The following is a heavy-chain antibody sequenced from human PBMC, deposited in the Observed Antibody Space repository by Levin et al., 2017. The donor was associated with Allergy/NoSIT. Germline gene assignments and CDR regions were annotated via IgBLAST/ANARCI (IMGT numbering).Heavy chain of an antibody. Sequence: SCEASGFTFSDYYMSWIRQAPGKGLEWVSPISSSSSDTNYADSVKGRFTISRDNAKNSLYLQMNSLRAEDTAVYYCAKERYYFGAGGYYRPTAFDYWGQGTLLTVSS. CDR3: AKERYYFGAGGYYRPTAFDY. V-gene: IGHV3-11*05. CDR1: GFTFSDYY. J-gene: IGHJ4*02. D-gene: IGHD3-10*01. CDR2: ISSSSSDT.